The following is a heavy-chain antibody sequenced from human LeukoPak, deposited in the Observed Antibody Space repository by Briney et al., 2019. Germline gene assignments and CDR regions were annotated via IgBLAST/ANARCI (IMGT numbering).Heavy chain of an antibody. D-gene: IGHD6-19*01. CDR3: ARAKYSTGWYELDY. V-gene: IGHV3-23*01. CDR1: GFTFNNYA. Sequence: GGSLRLSCAGSGFTFNNYAMNWVRQAPGKGLEWVSGISGSGGSTYHAESVKGRFTISRDNSKNMLYLQMNSLRAEGTAVYYCARAKYSTGWYELDYWGQGTPVTVSP. J-gene: IGHJ4*02. CDR2: ISGSGGST.